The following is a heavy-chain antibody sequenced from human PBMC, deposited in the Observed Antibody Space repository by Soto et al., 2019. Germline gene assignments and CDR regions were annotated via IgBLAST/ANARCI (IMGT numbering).Heavy chain of an antibody. D-gene: IGHD2-8*01. CDR1: GDSVSSDSVT. V-gene: IGHV6-1*01. Sequence: SQTLSLTCAISGDSVSSDSVTWDWIRQSPSRGLEWLGRTYYRSKWYSDYALSVKSRVTINADMSKNQVSLQLNSVTPEDSAVYSCVRLIGNSWLDYWGQGTLVTVSS. CDR2: TYYRSKWYS. J-gene: IGHJ5*01. CDR3: VRLIGNSWLDY.